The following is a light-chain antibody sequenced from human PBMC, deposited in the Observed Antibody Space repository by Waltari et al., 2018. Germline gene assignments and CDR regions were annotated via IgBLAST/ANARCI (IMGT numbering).Light chain of an antibody. J-gene: IGLJ2*01. CDR2: GVN. CDR3: QSYDTSLGVV. Sequence: QSVLTQPPSGSGAPGQRVTISCTGSWSNIGAGYDVHWYQQLPGKAPTLLVYGVNTRPPGVPDRFFGSKSGTSASLAIPGLQPEDEADYYCQSYDTSLGVVFGGGTKLTVL. CDR1: WSNIGAGYD. V-gene: IGLV1-40*01.